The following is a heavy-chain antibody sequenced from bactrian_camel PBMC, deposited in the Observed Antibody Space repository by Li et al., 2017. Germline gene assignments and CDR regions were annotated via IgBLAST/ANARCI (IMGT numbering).Heavy chain of an antibody. D-gene: IGHD1*01. V-gene: IGHV3S63*01. CDR1: RFFAC. Sequence: HVQLVESGGGSVRAGGSLTLYCAASRFFACMGWFRQYPGNRREGVASISSGSFTTYHADSVKGRFTISHDNAKNTLYLQMNNLKPEDTAMYYCAADASCWTYWKTYEYWGQGTQVTVS. J-gene: IGHJ4*01. CDR3: AADASCWTYWKTYEY. CDR2: ISSGSFTT.